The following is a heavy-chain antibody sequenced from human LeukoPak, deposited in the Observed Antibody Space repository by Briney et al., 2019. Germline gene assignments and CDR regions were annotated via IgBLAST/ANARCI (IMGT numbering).Heavy chain of an antibody. CDR1: GFTFSDYY. CDR2: ISSSGSTI. J-gene: IGHJ3*02. V-gene: IGHV3-11*04. D-gene: IGHD3-22*01. Sequence: GGSLRLSCAASGFTFSDYYMSWIRQAPGKGLEWVSYISSSGSTIYYADSVKGRFTISRDNAKNSLYLQMNSLRAEDTAVYYCARDRGYYDSRDAFDIWGQGTMVTVSS. CDR3: ARDRGYYDSRDAFDI.